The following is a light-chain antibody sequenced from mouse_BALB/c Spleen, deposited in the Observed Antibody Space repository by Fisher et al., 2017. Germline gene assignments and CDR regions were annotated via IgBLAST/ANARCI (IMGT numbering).Light chain of an antibody. CDR1: SSVSY. J-gene: IGKJ2*01. CDR2: DTS. V-gene: IGKV4-59*01. Sequence: IVLTQSPAIMSASPGEKVTMTCSASSSVSYMYWYQQKPGTSPKRWIYDTSKLASGVPARFSGSGSGTSYSLTISSMEAEDAATYYCQQWSSNPYTFGGGTKLEIK. CDR3: QQWSSNPYT.